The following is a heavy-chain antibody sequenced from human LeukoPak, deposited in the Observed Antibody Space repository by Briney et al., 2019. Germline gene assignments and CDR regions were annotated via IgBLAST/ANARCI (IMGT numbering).Heavy chain of an antibody. D-gene: IGHD3-3*01. V-gene: IGHV3-30*02. CDR2: IRYDGSNK. CDR1: GFTFSSYA. Sequence: GGSLRLSCAASGFTFSSYAMHWVRQAPGKGLEWVAFIRYDGSNKYYADSVKGRFTISRDNSKNTLYLQMNSLRAEDTAVYYCAKDQLPFWSGRYYFDYWGQGTLVTVSS. J-gene: IGHJ4*02. CDR3: AKDQLPFWSGRYYFDY.